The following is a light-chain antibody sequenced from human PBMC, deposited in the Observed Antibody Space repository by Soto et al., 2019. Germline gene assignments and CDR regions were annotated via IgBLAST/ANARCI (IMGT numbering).Light chain of an antibody. CDR1: QSVSSN. J-gene: IGKJ2*01. CDR2: GAS. CDR3: QQYNNWPPYT. Sequence: EIVMTQSPATLSVSPGERATLSCSASQSVSSNLAWYQRKPGQAPRLLIYGASTRATGIPARFSGSGSRTEFTLTISRLQSEDFAVYYCQQYNNWPPYTFGQGTKVDIK. V-gene: IGKV3-15*01.